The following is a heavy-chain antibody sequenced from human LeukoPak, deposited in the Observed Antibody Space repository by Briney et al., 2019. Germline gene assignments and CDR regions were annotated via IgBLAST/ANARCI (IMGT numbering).Heavy chain of an antibody. J-gene: IGHJ4*02. CDR2: ISAYSGNT. CDR1: GYTFTSYG. Sequence: ASVKVSCEASGYTFTSYGISWVRQAPGQGLEWMGWISAYSGNTNYAQKLQGTVTMTTDTSTSTAYMELMSLRSDDTAVYYCARGLTGDPPDYWGQGTLVTVSS. D-gene: IGHD7-27*01. V-gene: IGHV1-18*01. CDR3: ARGLTGDPPDY.